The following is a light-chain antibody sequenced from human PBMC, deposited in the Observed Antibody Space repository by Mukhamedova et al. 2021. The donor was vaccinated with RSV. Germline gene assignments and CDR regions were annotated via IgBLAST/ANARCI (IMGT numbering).Light chain of an antibody. Sequence: WYQRRVHGKAPKRLIYAAATLRGGVPPRFSGSGSGTEFTLTITSLQPEDFASYYCLQHNNYPYTFGQGTKLEIK. J-gene: IGKJ2*01. CDR2: AAA. CDR3: LQHNNYPYT. V-gene: IGKV1-17*01.